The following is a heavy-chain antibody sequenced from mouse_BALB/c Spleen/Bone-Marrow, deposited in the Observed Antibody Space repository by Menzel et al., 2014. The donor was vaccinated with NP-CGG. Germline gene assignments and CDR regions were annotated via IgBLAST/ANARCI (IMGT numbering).Heavy chain of an antibody. CDR3: ARGGNYRFDY. CDR1: GYAFSSSW. CDR2: IYPGDGDT. J-gene: IGHJ2*01. Sequence: QVQLQQSGPELVKPGASVKISCKASGYAFSSSWMNWVKQRPGHGLEWIGRIYPGDGDTNYNGKFKGKATLTADKSSSTAYMQLSSLTSVDSAVYFCARGGNYRFDYWGQGTTLTVSS. V-gene: IGHV1-82*01. D-gene: IGHD2-1*01.